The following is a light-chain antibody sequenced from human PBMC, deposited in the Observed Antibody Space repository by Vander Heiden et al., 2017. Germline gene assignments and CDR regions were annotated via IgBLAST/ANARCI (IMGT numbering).Light chain of an antibody. CDR3: QSYGSSLSAL. Sequence: QSVLTQPPSAPGAPGPRVHISCYGSTSNIRAGYDVHWHQQLPGTAPNLLIYGNRNRPSGVPDRCSGSKSGTSAALAITGLQAEDEADYYCQSYGSSLSALFGGGTKLTVL. CDR2: GNR. V-gene: IGLV1-40*01. CDR1: TSNIRAGYD. J-gene: IGLJ3*02.